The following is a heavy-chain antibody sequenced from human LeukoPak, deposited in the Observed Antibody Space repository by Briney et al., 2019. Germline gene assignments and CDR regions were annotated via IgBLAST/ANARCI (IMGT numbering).Heavy chain of an antibody. V-gene: IGHV3-48*03. Sequence: GSLRLSCAASGFTFSSYEMNWVRQVPGKGLESVSYMSRSGVIYYADSVKGRFTISRDNAKNSLYLQMNSLRAEDTAVYYCARDVYYGSGSPRLDYWGQGTLVTVSS. CDR2: MSRSGVI. CDR3: ARDVYYGSGSPRLDY. J-gene: IGHJ4*02. D-gene: IGHD3-10*01. CDR1: GFTFSSYE.